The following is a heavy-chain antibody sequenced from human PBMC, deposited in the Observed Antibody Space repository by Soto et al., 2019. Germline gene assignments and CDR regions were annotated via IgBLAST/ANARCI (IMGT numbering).Heavy chain of an antibody. CDR1: GFSLSTSGMR. J-gene: IGHJ4*02. Sequence: SGPTLVNPTQTLTLTCTFSGFSLSTSGMRVSWIRQPPGKALEWLARIDWDDDKFYSTSLKTRLTISKDTSKNQVVLTMTNMDPVDTAPYYCARIRWLVLDYWGQGTLVTVSS. CDR3: ARIRWLVLDY. D-gene: IGHD6-19*01. V-gene: IGHV2-70*04. CDR2: IDWDDDK.